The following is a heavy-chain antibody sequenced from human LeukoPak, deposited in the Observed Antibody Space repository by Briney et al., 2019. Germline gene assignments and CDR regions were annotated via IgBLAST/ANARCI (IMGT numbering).Heavy chain of an antibody. D-gene: IGHD2-2*01. Sequence: SETLSLTCTVSGGSISSYYWSWIRQPPGKGLEWIGYIYYSGSTNYNPSLKSRVTISVDTSKNQFSLKLSSVTAADTAVYYCASIVVVPAAKGNHYYYYYMDVWGKGTTVTASS. CDR2: IYYSGST. CDR1: GGSISSYY. CDR3: ASIVVVPAAKGNHYYYYYMDV. V-gene: IGHV4-59*01. J-gene: IGHJ6*03.